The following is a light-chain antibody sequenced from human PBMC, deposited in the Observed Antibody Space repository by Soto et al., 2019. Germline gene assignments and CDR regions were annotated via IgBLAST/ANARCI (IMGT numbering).Light chain of an antibody. J-gene: IGKJ4*01. Sequence: EIVMTQSPATLSVSPGETATLSCRASQSVSYNLAWYQQKPGQGPRLLIYGAFTRATAIPARFSGSGSGTEFTLTNSSLQSEDFAVYYCQQYKNWPPLTFGGGTKVEIK. V-gene: IGKV3-15*01. CDR1: QSVSYN. CDR3: QQYKNWPPLT. CDR2: GAF.